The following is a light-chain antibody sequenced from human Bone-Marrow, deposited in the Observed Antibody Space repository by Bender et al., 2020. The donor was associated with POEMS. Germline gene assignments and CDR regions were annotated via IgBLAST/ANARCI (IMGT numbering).Light chain of an antibody. CDR3: SSYAGRNTYV. V-gene: IGLV2-8*01. CDR1: SSDVGAYDY. Sequence: QSALTQPPSASGSPGQSVTISCTGTSSDVGAYDYVSWYQQHPDKAPKLMIYEVSQRPSGVPDRFSGSRSGNTASLTVSGLQAEDEADYYCSSYAGRNTYVFGTGTKVTVL. J-gene: IGLJ1*01. CDR2: EVS.